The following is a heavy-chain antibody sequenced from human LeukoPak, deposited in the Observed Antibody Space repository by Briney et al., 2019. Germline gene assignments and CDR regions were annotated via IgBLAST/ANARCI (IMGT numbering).Heavy chain of an antibody. Sequence: SGTLSLTCAVYGGSFSGYYWSWIRQPPGKGLEWIGEINHSGSTNYNPSLKSRVTISVDTSKNQFSLKLSSVTAADTAVYYCARQRLYDYVWGSYRRGIWFDPWGQGTLVTVSS. V-gene: IGHV4-34*01. CDR2: INHSGST. CDR1: GGSFSGYY. J-gene: IGHJ5*02. D-gene: IGHD3-16*02. CDR3: ARQRLYDYVWGSYRRGIWFDP.